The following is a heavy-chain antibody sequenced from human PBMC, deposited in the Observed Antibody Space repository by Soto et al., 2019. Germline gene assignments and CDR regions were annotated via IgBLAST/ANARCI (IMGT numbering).Heavy chain of an antibody. CDR2: ISSGSTTI. Sequence: EVQLVESGGGLVQPGGSLRLSCTASGFTFSTWSMNWVRQAPGKGLEWVSYISSGSTTIYYADSVKGRFTISRDDAKNSLFLQMNSLREEDTAVYYCARVGAVPDNNWFDPWGQGSLVTVSS. J-gene: IGHJ5*02. D-gene: IGHD1-26*01. CDR3: ARVGAVPDNNWFDP. CDR1: GFTFSTWS. V-gene: IGHV3-48*02.